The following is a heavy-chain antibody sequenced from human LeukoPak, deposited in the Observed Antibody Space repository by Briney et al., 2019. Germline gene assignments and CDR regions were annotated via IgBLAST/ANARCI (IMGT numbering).Heavy chain of an antibody. D-gene: IGHD1-26*01. V-gene: IGHV3-7*01. CDR1: GFAFSTYW. CDR2: IKRDGSLT. CDR3: AGDQSPQIDGIYYDAFDI. J-gene: IGHJ3*02. Sequence: PGGSLRLSCAASGFAFSTYWMTWVRQAPGKRLEWVANIKRDGSLTHYVDSVKGRFTISRDNAKNSLYLQMNSLRVDDSAVYYCAGDQSPQIDGIYYDAFDIWGQGTMVTVAS.